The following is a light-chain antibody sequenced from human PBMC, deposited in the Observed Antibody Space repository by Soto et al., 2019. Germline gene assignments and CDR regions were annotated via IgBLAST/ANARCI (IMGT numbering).Light chain of an antibody. Sequence: EIVLTQSPATLSLSPGERATLSCRASQSVSSYSAWYQQKAGQTPRLLIYDASNRATGIPARFSGSGSGTDFTLTISSLEPEDFAVYYCQQRSNWPRSITFGQGTRLEIK. CDR2: DAS. CDR3: QQRSNWPRSIT. CDR1: QSVSSY. J-gene: IGKJ5*01. V-gene: IGKV3-11*01.